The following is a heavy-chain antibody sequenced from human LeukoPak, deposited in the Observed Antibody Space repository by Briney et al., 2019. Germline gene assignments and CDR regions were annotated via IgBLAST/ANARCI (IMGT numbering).Heavy chain of an antibody. CDR1: GGTFSSYA. CDR2: IIPIFGTA. CDR3: ARDVKAAVQYNWFDP. D-gene: IGHD6-13*01. J-gene: IGHJ5*02. Sequence: SVKVSCKASGGTFSSYAISWVRQAPGQGLEWMGGIIPIFGTANYAQKFQGRVTITTDESTSTAYMELSSLRSEDTAVYYCARDVKAAVQYNWFDPWGQGTLVTVSS. V-gene: IGHV1-69*05.